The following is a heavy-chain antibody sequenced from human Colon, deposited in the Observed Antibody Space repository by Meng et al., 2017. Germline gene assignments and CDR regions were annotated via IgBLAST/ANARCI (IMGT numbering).Heavy chain of an antibody. D-gene: IGHD6-13*01. J-gene: IGHJ4*02. CDR2: IYPSGRT. CDR1: GDSISSGNG. CDR3: ARKRTSPGTLGFDY. V-gene: IGHV4-4*02. Sequence: GHLQEAGPGLGKPSGTLSLTCAVSGDSISSGNGWTWVRQPPGKGLEWIGEIYPSGRTSSNPSLQGRVTILLDKSKNQFSLELNSVTAADTAIYFCARKRTSPGTLGFDYWGQGTLVTVSS.